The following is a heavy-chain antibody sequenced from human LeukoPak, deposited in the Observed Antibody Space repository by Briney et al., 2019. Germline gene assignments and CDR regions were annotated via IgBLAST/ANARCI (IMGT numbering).Heavy chain of an antibody. J-gene: IGHJ4*02. CDR3: ARETGSAVGSTDFDY. CDR2: ISYDETNK. D-gene: IGHD4-17*01. Sequence: GRSLRLSCAASGFTFSSYAMHWVRQAPGKGLEWVAVISYDETNKYYADSVKGRFTISRDNSKNTLYLQMNSLRAEDTAVYFCARETGSAVGSTDFDYWGQGTLVTVSS. V-gene: IGHV3-30-3*01. CDR1: GFTFSSYA.